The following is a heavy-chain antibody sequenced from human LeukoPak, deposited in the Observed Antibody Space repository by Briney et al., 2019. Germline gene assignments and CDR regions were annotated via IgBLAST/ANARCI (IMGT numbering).Heavy chain of an antibody. V-gene: IGHV1-69*13. CDR2: IIPIFGTA. CDR1: GGTFSSYA. D-gene: IGHD2-8*01. CDR3: ATGNLGYCTNGVCKPPWALFY. J-gene: IGHJ4*02. Sequence: SVKVSCKASGGTFSSYAISWVRQAPGQGLEWMGGIIPIFGTANYAQKFQGRVTITVDESTSTAYMELSSLRSEDTAVYYCATGNLGYCTNGVCKPPWALFYWGQGTLVTVSS.